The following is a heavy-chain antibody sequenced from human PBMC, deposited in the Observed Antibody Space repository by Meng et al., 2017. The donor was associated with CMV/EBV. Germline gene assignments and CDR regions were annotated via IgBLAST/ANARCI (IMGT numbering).Heavy chain of an antibody. D-gene: IGHD3-3*01. CDR2: ISAYNGNT. CDR1: GYTFTSYG. CDR3: ARDRFTIFGVAPGRWFDP. Sequence: ASVKVSCKASGYTFTSYGISWVRQAPGQGLEWMGWISAYNGNTNYAQKLQGRVTMTTDTSTSTAYMELRSLRSDDTAVYYCARDRFTIFGVAPGRWFDPWGQGTLVTVSS. V-gene: IGHV1-18*01. J-gene: IGHJ5*02.